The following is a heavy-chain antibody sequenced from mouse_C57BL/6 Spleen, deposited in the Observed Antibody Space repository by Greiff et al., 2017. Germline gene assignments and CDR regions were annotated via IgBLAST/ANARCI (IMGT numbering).Heavy chain of an antibody. Sequence: QVQLQQPGAELVMPGASVKLSCKASGYTFTSYWMHWVKQRPGQGLEWIGEIDPSDSYTNYNQKFKGKSTLTVDKSSSTAYMQLSSLTSEDSAVYYCARSTTVVVFDYWGQGTTLTVSS. J-gene: IGHJ2*01. CDR1: GYTFTSYW. V-gene: IGHV1-69*01. D-gene: IGHD1-1*01. CDR2: IDPSDSYT. CDR3: ARSTTVVVFDY.